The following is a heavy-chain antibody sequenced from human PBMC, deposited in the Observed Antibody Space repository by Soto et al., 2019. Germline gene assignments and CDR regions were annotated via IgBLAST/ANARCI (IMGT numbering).Heavy chain of an antibody. D-gene: IGHD3-10*01. V-gene: IGHV3-48*01. J-gene: IGHJ3*02. CDR2: ISSSSSTI. Sequence: PGGSLRLSCAASGFTFSSYSMNWVRQAPGKGLEWVSYISSSSSTIYYADSVKGRFTISRDNSKNTLYLQMNSLRAEDTAVYYCAKHPDAGVTFDIWGQGTMVTVSS. CDR3: AKHPDAGVTFDI. CDR1: GFTFSSYS.